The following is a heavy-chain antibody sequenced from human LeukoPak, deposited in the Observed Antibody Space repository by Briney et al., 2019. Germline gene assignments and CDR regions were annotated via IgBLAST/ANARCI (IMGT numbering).Heavy chain of an antibody. CDR2: INAGNGNT. CDR3: AINPRSSEYYYYYGMDV. CDR1: GYTFTSYA. D-gene: IGHD6-6*01. J-gene: IGHJ6*02. V-gene: IGHV1-3*01. Sequence: GASVKVSCKASGYTFTSYAMHWVRQAPGQRLEWMGWINAGNGNTKYSQKFQGRVTITRDTSASTAYMELSSLRSEDTAVYYCAINPRSSEYYYYYGMDVWGQGTTVTVSS.